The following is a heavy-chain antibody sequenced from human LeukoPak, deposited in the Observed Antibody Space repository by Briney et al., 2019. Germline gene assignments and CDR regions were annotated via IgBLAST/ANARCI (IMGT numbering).Heavy chain of an antibody. J-gene: IGHJ4*02. CDR3: ARGGSSGYDPFDY. D-gene: IGHD5-12*01. Sequence: PSETLSLICSVSGGSIRNYYWSWIRQPPGKGLEWIGYIFYSGSTNNNPSLKSRVTISVDTSKNQFSLKLTSVTAADTAVYYCARGGSSGYDPFDYWGQGTLVTVSS. CDR2: IFYSGST. V-gene: IGHV4-59*01. CDR1: GGSIRNYY.